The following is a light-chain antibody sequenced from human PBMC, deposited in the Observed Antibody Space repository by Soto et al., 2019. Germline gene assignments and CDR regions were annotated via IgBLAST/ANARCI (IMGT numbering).Light chain of an antibody. CDR1: NSDVGGYDY. J-gene: IGLJ1*01. CDR3: SSFAGSYTHV. CDR2: DVT. Sequence: QSVLTQPPSVSGSPGQAVTFSCTGTNSDVGGYDYVSWYQQLPGEAPKLIIYDVTKRPSGVPNRFSGSKSGNTASLTISGLQAEDEADYFCSSFAGSYTHVFGSGTKVTVL. V-gene: IGLV2-11*01.